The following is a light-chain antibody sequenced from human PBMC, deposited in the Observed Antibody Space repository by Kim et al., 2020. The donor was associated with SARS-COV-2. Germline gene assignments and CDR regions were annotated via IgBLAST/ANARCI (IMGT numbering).Light chain of an antibody. CDR1: QGISTW. V-gene: IGKV1-5*01. Sequence: DIRMTQSPSTLSASVGDRVTITCRASQGISTWLAWYQQKPGKAPKLLIYDASSLESGVPSRFSGSGSGTEFTLTITNVQPDDFATYYCQQYNSFATFGQGTKLEI. CDR2: DAS. CDR3: QQYNSFAT. J-gene: IGKJ2*01.